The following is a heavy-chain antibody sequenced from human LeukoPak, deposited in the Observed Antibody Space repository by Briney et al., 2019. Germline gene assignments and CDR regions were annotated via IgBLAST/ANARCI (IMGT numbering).Heavy chain of an antibody. D-gene: IGHD2-8*01. V-gene: IGHV4-4*02. CDR2: VSLSGLT. CDR1: GGSITSTNW. Sequence: SGTLSLTCGVSGGSITSTNWWSWVRQPPGRGLEWIGEVSLSGLTNYNPSLSSRVIMALDTSKNHLSLHLTSVTAADTAVYYCSRENGAFSPIGYWGQGYLVTVLS. J-gene: IGHJ4*02. CDR3: SRENGAFSPIGY.